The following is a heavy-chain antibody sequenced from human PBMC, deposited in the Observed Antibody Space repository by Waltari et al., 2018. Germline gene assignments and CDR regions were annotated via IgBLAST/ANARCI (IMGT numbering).Heavy chain of an antibody. D-gene: IGHD3-10*01. CDR1: GFTFSSYG. V-gene: IGHV3-30*02. CDR3: AKFGEGGWFDP. J-gene: IGHJ5*02. CDR2: IRYDGSNK. Sequence: QVQLVESGGGVVQPGGSLRLSCAASGFTFSSYGMHWVRQAPGKGLEWVAFIRYDGSNKYYADSVKGRFTISRDNSKNTLYLQMNSLRAEDTAVYYCAKFGEGGWFDPWGQGTLVTVSS.